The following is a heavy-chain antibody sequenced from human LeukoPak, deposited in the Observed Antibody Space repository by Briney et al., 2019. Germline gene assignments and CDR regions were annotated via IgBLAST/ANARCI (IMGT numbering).Heavy chain of an antibody. CDR3: ARDTVTTVGYYYGMDV. CDR2: VIPIFGTA. J-gene: IGHJ6*02. D-gene: IGHD4-11*01. CDR1: GGTFSSYA. V-gene: IGHV1-69*13. Sequence: SVKVSCKASGGTFSSYAISWVRQAPGQGLEWMGGVIPIFGTANYAQKFQGRVTITADESTSTAYMELSSLRSEDTAVYYCARDTVTTVGYYYGMDVWGQGTTVTVSS.